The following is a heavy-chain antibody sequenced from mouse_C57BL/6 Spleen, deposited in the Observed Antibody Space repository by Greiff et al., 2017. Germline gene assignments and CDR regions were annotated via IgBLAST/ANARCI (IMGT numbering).Heavy chain of an antibody. J-gene: IGHJ4*01. CDR1: GFTFSDYE. Sequence: EVQGVESGGGLVKPGGSLKLSCAASGFTFSDYEMHWVRQAPEKGLEWVAYISSGSSGIDYADTVKGRFTISIDKAKNTLYLQMTSLRSEDTAMYYCARKLGHYYAVDYWGQGTSVTVSS. D-gene: IGHD4-1*01. CDR2: ISSGSSGI. CDR3: ARKLGHYYAVDY. V-gene: IGHV5-17*01.